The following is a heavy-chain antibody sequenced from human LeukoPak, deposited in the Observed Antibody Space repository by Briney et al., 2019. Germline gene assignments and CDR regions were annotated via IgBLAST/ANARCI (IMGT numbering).Heavy chain of an antibody. Sequence: ASVKVSCKASGYTFTSYGISWVRQAPGQGLEWMGRIIPILGIANYAQKFQGRVTITADKSTSTAYMELSSLRSEDTAVYYCARVDSYYDSSGYSTDWGQGTLVTVSS. CDR3: ARVDSYYDSSGYSTD. CDR2: IIPILGIA. CDR1: GYTFTSYG. V-gene: IGHV1-69*04. J-gene: IGHJ4*02. D-gene: IGHD3-22*01.